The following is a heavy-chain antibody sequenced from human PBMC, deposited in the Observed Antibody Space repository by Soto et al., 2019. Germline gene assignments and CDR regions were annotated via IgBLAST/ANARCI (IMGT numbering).Heavy chain of an antibody. J-gene: IGHJ5*02. CDR2: ISSSGRTI. Sequence: QVQLVESGGVLVKPGGSLRLSCAASGLTFSDYYMSWIRQAPGKGLEWVSYISSSGRTIYYADSVKGRFTIARDNAKNSLDLEMNSLRAEDTAVYYCVRDTSSRSYGDWFHPWGQGTMVTVSS. CDR1: GLTFSDYY. V-gene: IGHV3-11*01. D-gene: IGHD6-13*01. CDR3: VRDTSSRSYGDWFHP.